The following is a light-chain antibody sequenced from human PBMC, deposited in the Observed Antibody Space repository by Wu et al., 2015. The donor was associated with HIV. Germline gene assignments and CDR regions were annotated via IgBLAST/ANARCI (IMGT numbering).Light chain of an antibody. CDR1: QSVSSN. CDR2: VAS. V-gene: IGKV3D-15*01. J-gene: IGKJ4*01. CDR3: QQYNNWPLT. Sequence: EIVMTQSPATLSVSPRERATLSCRASQSVSSNLAWYQQKPGQAPRLLIYVASTRATGIPARFSGSGSGTEFTLTISSLQSEDFAVYYCQQYNNWPLTFGGGTKGGDQT.